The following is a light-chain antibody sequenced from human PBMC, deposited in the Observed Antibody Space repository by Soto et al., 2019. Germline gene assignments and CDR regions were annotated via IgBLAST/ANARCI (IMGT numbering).Light chain of an antibody. Sequence: QSALTQPASVSGSPGQSITISCTGTHSDIGNYNYVSWYQHLPGKAPKLMIYDVGSRPSGVSSRFSGSKSGNTASLAISGLQAEDEADYYCNSYREDHPRFYVFGTGTMLTVL. CDR2: DVG. V-gene: IGLV2-14*03. CDR3: NSYREDHPRFYV. CDR1: HSDIGNYNY. J-gene: IGLJ1*01.